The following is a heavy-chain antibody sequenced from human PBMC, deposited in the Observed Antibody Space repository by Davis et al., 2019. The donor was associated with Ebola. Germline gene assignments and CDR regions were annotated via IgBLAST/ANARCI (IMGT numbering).Heavy chain of an antibody. CDR3: VRDGWASLFDY. Sequence: PGGSLRLSCAASGLTFSNYWMAWGRQAPGKGLQWVAHIKHDGSVKDYVDSVKGRITISRDNAKNSLYLQMNSLRVEDTAFYYCVRDGWASLFDYWGQGTLVTVSS. CDR2: IKHDGSVK. CDR1: GLTFSNYW. D-gene: IGHD6-19*01. V-gene: IGHV3-7*03. J-gene: IGHJ4*02.